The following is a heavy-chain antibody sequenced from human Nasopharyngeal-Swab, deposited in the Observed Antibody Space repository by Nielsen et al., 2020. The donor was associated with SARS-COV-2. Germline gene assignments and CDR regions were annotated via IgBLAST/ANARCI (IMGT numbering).Heavy chain of an antibody. J-gene: IGHJ4*02. CDR1: GYTFSDYW. Sequence: LSLTCAASGYTFSDYWMHWVRQVPGKGLVWVSRIDNHGTITDYADSVKGRFTISRDNAKNTLYLQMNNLRADDTAVYYCARENWGKLDYWGQGALVTVSS. CDR3: ARENWGKLDY. V-gene: IGHV3-74*01. CDR2: IDNHGTIT. D-gene: IGHD7-27*01.